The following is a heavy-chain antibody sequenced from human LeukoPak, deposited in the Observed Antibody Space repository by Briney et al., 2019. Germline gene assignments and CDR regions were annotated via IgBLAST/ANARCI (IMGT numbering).Heavy chain of an antibody. J-gene: IGHJ4*02. CDR3: ARSGYCSGGSCLEFDY. D-gene: IGHD2-15*01. V-gene: IGHV1-2*02. CDR1: GYTFTDYY. CDR2: MHPNSGGT. Sequence: ASVKVSCKASGYTFTDYYMHWVRQAPGQGLEWMGWMHPNSGGTNYAQKFQGRVTMTRDTSISTAYMELSRLRSDDTAVYYCARSGYCSGGSCLEFDYWGQGTLVTVSS.